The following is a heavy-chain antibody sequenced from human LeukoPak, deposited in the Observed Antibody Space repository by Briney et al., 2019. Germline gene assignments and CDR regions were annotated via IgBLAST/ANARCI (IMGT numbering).Heavy chain of an antibody. CDR1: GFTFSVYY. D-gene: IGHD2-2*01. Sequence: GGSLRLSCAASGFTFSVYYMSWIRQAPGKGLEWVSYISSSGSTIYYADSVKGRFTISRDNAKNSLYLQMNSLRAEDTAVYYCARDQVPAAIPYYYGMDVWGQGTTVTVSS. V-gene: IGHV3-11*01. J-gene: IGHJ6*02. CDR2: ISSSGSTI. CDR3: ARDQVPAAIPYYYGMDV.